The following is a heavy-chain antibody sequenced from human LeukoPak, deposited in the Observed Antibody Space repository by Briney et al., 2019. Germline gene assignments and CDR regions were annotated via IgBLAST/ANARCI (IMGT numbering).Heavy chain of an antibody. Sequence: QPGGSLRLSCAASGFTFSSYWMYWVRQAPGKGLVWVSRVNTDGSTTNYAESVKGRFTVSRDNAKNTLYLQMNSLGGEDTAVYYCASAIVGATSYWGQGTLVTVSS. CDR2: VNTDGSTT. J-gene: IGHJ4*02. V-gene: IGHV3-74*01. D-gene: IGHD1-26*01. CDR3: ASAIVGATSY. CDR1: GFTFSSYW.